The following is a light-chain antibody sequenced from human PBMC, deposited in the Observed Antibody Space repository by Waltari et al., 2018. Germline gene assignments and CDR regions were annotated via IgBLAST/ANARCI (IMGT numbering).Light chain of an antibody. CDR3: QSYDSSLSGSVV. Sequence: QSVLTQPPSVSGAPGQRVTISCTGSSSNIGAGYDVHWYQQLPGTAPKLLIYGNSNRRSGVPGRFSGSKSGTAASLAITGLQAEDEADYYCQSYDSSLSGSVVFGGGTKLTVL. CDR1: SSNIGAGYD. CDR2: GNS. V-gene: IGLV1-40*01. J-gene: IGLJ2*01.